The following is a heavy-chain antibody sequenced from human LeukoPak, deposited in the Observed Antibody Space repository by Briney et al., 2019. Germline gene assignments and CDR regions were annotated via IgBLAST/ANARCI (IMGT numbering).Heavy chain of an antibody. Sequence: ASVKVSCKASGYTFTGYYMHWVRQAPGQGLEWMGWINPNSGGTNCAQKFQGRVTMTRDTSISTAYMELSRLRSDDTAVYYCAATPTRYCSSTSCRNYYYYYMDVWGKGTTVTISS. D-gene: IGHD2-2*01. CDR1: GYTFTGYY. CDR2: INPNSGGT. J-gene: IGHJ6*03. V-gene: IGHV1-2*02. CDR3: AATPTRYCSSTSCRNYYYYYMDV.